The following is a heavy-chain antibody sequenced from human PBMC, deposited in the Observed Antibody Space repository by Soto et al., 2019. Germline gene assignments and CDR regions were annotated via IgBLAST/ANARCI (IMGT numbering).Heavy chain of an antibody. Sequence: SDTLSLTCTVSGASISGSYWSWIRQPPGKGLEWIGYVYYSGSSNYNPSLKSRVTISVDTSKNQFSLRLNSVTAADTAVYYCARYYCTSDTCYYFDYWGQGILVTVS. CDR1: GASISGSY. J-gene: IGHJ4*02. V-gene: IGHV4-59*07. CDR3: ARYYCTSDTCYYFDY. D-gene: IGHD2-2*01. CDR2: VYYSGSS.